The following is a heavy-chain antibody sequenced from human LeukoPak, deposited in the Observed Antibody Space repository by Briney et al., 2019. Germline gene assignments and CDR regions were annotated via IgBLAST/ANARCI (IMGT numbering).Heavy chain of an antibody. J-gene: IGHJ4*02. CDR2: INHSGST. Sequence: PSETLSLTCAVYGGSFSGYYWSWIRQPPGKGLEWIGEINHSGSTNYNPSLKSRVTISVDTSKNQFSLKLCSVTAADTAVYYCARGLSRDIVVVPAANNFDYWGQGTLVTVSS. CDR3: ARGLSRDIVVVPAANNFDY. CDR1: GGSFSGYY. V-gene: IGHV4-34*01. D-gene: IGHD2-2*01.